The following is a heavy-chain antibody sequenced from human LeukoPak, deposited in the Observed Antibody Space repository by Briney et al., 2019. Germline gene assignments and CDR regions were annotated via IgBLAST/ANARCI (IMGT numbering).Heavy chain of an antibody. CDR3: ARVSHHIVGACFDY. J-gene: IGHJ4*02. Sequence: ASVKVSCKASGYTFTGYYMHWVRQAPGQGLEWMGWINPNSGGTIYAQKFQGRVTMTRDTSISTAYMELSRLRSDDTAVYYCARVSHHIVGACFDYWGQGTLVTVSS. CDR2: INPNSGGT. CDR1: GYTFTGYY. D-gene: IGHD1-26*01. V-gene: IGHV1-2*02.